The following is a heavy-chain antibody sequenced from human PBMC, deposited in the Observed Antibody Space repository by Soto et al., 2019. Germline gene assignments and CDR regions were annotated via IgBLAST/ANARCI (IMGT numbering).Heavy chain of an antibody. J-gene: IGHJ3*02. CDR2: INPSGGST. CDR3: ARDQGVVVEYYSPPGAFDI. Sequence: QVQLVQSGAEVKKPGASVKVSCKASGYTFTSYYMHWVRQAPGQGLEWMGIINPSGGSTSYAQKVQGRVTITRDTSTSTVYMELSSLRSEDTAVYYCARDQGVVVEYYSPPGAFDIWGQGTMVTVSS. D-gene: IGHD2-15*01. V-gene: IGHV1-46*01. CDR1: GYTFTSYY.